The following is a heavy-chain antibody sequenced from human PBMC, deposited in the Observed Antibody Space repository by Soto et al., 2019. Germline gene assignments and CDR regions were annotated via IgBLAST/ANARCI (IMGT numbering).Heavy chain of an antibody. V-gene: IGHV3-30*18. CDR1: GLTFSSYG. CDR3: AKHYGDYYDSSGPPGY. CDR2: ISYGGSNK. Sequence: GGSLRLSCSASGLTFSSYGMHWVRQAPGKGLEWVAVISYGGSNKYYADSVKGRFTISRDNSKNTLYLQMNSLRAEDTAVYYCAKHYGDYYDSSGPPGYWGQGTLVTVSS. J-gene: IGHJ4*02. D-gene: IGHD3-22*01.